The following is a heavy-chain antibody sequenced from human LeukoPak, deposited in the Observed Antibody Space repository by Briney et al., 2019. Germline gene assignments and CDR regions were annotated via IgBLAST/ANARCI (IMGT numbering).Heavy chain of an antibody. CDR3: ARATYYYGSGSYFPFDY. D-gene: IGHD3-10*01. V-gene: IGHV1-69*05. CDR2: VIPIFGTA. J-gene: IGHJ4*02. CDR1: GGTFSSYA. Sequence: SVKVSCKASGGTFSSYAISWVRQAPGQGLEWMGGVIPIFGTANYAQKFQGRVTITTDESTSTAYMELSSLRSEDTAVYYCARATYYYGSGSYFPFDYWGQGTLVTVSS.